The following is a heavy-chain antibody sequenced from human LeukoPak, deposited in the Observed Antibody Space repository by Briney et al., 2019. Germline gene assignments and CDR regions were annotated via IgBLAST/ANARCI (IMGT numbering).Heavy chain of an antibody. Sequence: SETLSLTCAVYGGSFSGYYWTWIRQPPGKGLEWTGEINHSGSTNYNPSLKSRVTISVDTSKNQFSLKLSSVTAADTAVYYCARSWGFQGAYMVRGARDAFDIWGQGTMVTVSS. CDR1: GGSFSGYY. CDR3: ARSWGFQGAYMVRGARDAFDI. CDR2: INHSGST. D-gene: IGHD3-10*01. V-gene: IGHV4-34*01. J-gene: IGHJ3*02.